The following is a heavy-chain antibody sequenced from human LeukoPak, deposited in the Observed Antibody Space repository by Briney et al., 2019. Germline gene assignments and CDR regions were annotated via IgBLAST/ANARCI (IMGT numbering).Heavy chain of an antibody. CDR3: ARRMVRGVFPERRLNWFDP. Sequence: GSLRLSCVASGFTFSDAWMTWVRQAPGKGLEWIGEINHSGSTSYNPSLKSRVTLSVDTSKNQFSLRLSSVTAADAAVYYCARRMVRGVFPERRLNWFDPWGQGTLITVSS. CDR1: GFTFSDAW. J-gene: IGHJ5*02. D-gene: IGHD3-10*01. CDR2: INHSGST. V-gene: IGHV4-34*01.